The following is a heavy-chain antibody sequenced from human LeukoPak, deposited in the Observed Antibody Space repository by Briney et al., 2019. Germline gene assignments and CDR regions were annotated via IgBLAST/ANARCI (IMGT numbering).Heavy chain of an antibody. CDR1: GGTLSSYA. D-gene: IGHD2-2*01. CDR2: IIPIFGTA. V-gene: IGHV1-69*13. J-gene: IGHJ4*02. Sequence: GASVKVSCKASGGTLSSYAISWVRQAPGQGLEWMGGIIPIFGTANYAQKFQGRVTITADESTSTAYMELSSLRSEDTAVYYCARPNDKYCSSTSCYFDYWGQGTLVTVSS. CDR3: ARPNDKYCSSTSCYFDY.